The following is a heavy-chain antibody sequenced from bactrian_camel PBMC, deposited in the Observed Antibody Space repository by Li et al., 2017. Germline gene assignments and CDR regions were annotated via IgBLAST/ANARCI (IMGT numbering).Heavy chain of an antibody. V-gene: IGHV3S40*01. CDR1: GFTFSDTG. J-gene: IGHJ4*01. CDR3: AAPTPCTVVNGSGGFRGY. Sequence: VQLVESGGGLVQPGGSLRPSCAASGFTFSDTGMSWVRQAPGQGLEWVSSIDRSGSTKQYASSVKGRFTISKDNAKNMLYLQLNSLKPEDTAVYYCAAPTPCTVVNGSGGFRGYWGQGTQVTVS. CDR2: IDRSGSTK. D-gene: IGHD6*01.